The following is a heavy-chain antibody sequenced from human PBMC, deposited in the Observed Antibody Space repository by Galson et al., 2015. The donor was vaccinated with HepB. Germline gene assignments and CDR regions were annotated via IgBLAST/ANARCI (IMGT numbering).Heavy chain of an antibody. CDR3: AKDRPGYSYGRLAAAGHFDY. V-gene: IGHV3-23*01. D-gene: IGHD5-18*01. CDR1: GFTFSSYA. J-gene: IGHJ4*02. CDR2: ISGSGGST. Sequence: SLRLSCAASGFTFSSYAMSWVRQAPGKGLEWVSAISGSGGSTYYADSVKGRFTISRDNSKNTLYLQMNSLRAEDTAVYYCAKDRPGYSYGRLAAAGHFDYWGQGTLVTVSS.